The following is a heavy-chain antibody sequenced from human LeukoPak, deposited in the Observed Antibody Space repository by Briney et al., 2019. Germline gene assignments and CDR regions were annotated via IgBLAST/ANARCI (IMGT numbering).Heavy chain of an antibody. J-gene: IGHJ3*02. V-gene: IGHV3-74*01. CDR2: IDNDGSDT. D-gene: IGHD1-14*01. Sequence: PGGSLRLSCAASGFTFSSYWIHWVRQAPGKGLAWVSRIDNDGSDTIFADFVKGRFTLSRDNAKNTVYLQMNSLRAEDTAVYYCARGGFHHGFDIWGQGTMVTVS. CDR3: ARGGFHHGFDI. CDR1: GFTFSSYW.